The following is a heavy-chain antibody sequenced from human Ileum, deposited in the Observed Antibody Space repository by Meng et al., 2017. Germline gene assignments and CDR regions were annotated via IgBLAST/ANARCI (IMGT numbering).Heavy chain of an antibody. CDR1: GFTFSGYA. D-gene: IGHD3-22*01. J-gene: IGHJ5*01. V-gene: IGHV3-30*04. Sequence: GESLKISCAASGFTFSGYAMHWVRQAPGKGLEWVAGISFDGTEKFYTDSVKGRFTISRDNSKNTLFLQMNSLRTEDTALYNCARSGGFNSGYPWGQGTPVTVSS. CDR3: ARSGGFNSGYP. CDR2: ISFDGTEK.